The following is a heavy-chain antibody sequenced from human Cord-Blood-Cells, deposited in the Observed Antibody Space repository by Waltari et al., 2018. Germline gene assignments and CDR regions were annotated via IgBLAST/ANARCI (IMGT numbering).Heavy chain of an antibody. J-gene: IGHJ1*01. V-gene: IGHV1-2*02. CDR1: GYTFTGYY. CDR3: ARASVGDFWSGYSEYFQH. CDR2: INPNSGGT. D-gene: IGHD3-3*01. Sequence: QVQLVQSGAEVKKPGASVKVPCKASGYTFTGYYMHWVRQAPGQGLEWMGWINPNSGGTNYAQKFQGRVTMTRDTSISTAYMELSRLRSDDTAVYYCARASVGDFWSGYSEYFQHWGQGTLVTVSS.